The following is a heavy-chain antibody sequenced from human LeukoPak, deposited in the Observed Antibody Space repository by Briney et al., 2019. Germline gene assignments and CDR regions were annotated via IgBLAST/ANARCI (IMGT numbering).Heavy chain of an antibody. CDR2: VFGNGIT. V-gene: IGHV3-23*01. J-gene: IGHJ6*02. D-gene: IGHD2-15*01. CDR3: AKVSRGYCRGGTCYYYYGLDV. CDR1: GFIFSTYA. Sequence: GGSLRLSCAASGFIFSTYAVSWVRQAPGKGLEWVSSVFGNGITYYADSVKGRFTISRDNSKNTLYLQTNSLRAEDTAVYYCAKVSRGYCRGGTCYYYYGLDVWGQGTTVTVSS.